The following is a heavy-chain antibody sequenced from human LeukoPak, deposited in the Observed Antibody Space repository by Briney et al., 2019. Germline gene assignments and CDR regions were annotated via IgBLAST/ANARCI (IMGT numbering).Heavy chain of an antibody. CDR3: ASLLQLPINFDY. CDR2: IYYSGST. J-gene: IGHJ4*02. D-gene: IGHD5-18*01. V-gene: IGHV4-39*01. CDR1: GGFISSSSYY. Sequence: SETLSLTCTVSGGFISSSSYYWGWIRQPPGKGLEWIGSIYYSGSTYYNPSLKSRVTISVDTSKNQFSLKLSSVTAADTAVYYCASLLQLPINFDYWGQGTLVTVSS.